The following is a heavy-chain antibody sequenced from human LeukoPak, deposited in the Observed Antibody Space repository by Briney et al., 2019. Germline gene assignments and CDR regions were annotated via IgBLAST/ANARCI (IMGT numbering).Heavy chain of an antibody. Sequence: HPGGSLRLSCAASGFTFTNYGMSWVRQAPGQGLEWLANVKPDGIEKSYVDSVRGRFSISRDNARNSVHLQMNSLRAEDTAMYYCARDWGVTSEPIDCWGQGTRVTVSS. D-gene: IGHD3-10*01. CDR1: GFTFTNYG. CDR3: ARDWGVTSEPIDC. V-gene: IGHV3-7*01. J-gene: IGHJ4*02. CDR2: VKPDGIEK.